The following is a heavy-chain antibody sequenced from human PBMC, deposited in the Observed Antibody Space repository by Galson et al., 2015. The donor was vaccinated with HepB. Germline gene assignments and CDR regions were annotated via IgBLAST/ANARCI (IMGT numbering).Heavy chain of an antibody. V-gene: IGHV1-46*01. CDR2: INPSGGST. CDR1: GYTFTSYY. Sequence: SVKVSCKASGYTFTSYYMHWVRQAPGQGLEWMGIINPSGGSTSYAQKFQGRVTMTRDTSTSTVYMELSSLRSEDTAVYYCARVPVDTAMVTSKYGMDVWGQGTTVTVSS. D-gene: IGHD5-18*01. J-gene: IGHJ6*02. CDR3: ARVPVDTAMVTSKYGMDV.